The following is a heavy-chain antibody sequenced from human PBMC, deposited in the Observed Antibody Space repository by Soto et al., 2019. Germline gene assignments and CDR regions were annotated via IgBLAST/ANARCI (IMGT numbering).Heavy chain of an antibody. CDR3: AKGTTIFGVATVDY. Sequence: SLKISCAASGFTFSVYWMHWVRQAPGKGLVWVSRMKTDASSATYADSVKGRFTISRDNSKNTLYLQMNSLRAEDTAVYYCAKGTTIFGVATVDYWGQGTLVTVSS. D-gene: IGHD3-3*01. CDR2: MKTDASSA. J-gene: IGHJ4*02. V-gene: IGHV3-74*01. CDR1: GFTFSVYW.